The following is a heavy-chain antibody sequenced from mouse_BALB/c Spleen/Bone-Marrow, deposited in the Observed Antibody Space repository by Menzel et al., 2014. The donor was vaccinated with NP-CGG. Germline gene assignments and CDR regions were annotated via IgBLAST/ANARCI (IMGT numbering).Heavy chain of an antibody. J-gene: IGHJ4*01. CDR3: GRIGNSIYYYAMDY. V-gene: IGHV7-3*02. D-gene: IGHD2-1*01. CDR1: GFTFTDYY. Sequence: EVHVVESGAGLVQPGGSLRLSCATSGFTFTDYYMSWVRQPPGKALEWLGFIRNKANGYTTEYSASVKGRFTISRDNSQSILYLQMNTMSAEDNATYYCGRIGNSIYYYAMDYWGQGTSVTVSS. CDR2: IRNKANGYTT.